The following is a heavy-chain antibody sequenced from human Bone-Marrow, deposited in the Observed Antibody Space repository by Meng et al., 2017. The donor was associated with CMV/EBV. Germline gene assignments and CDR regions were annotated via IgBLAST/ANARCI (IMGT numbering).Heavy chain of an antibody. CDR1: GGSISSSGYY. CDR3: ARERISGTTYFAY. V-gene: IGHV4-39*07. D-gene: IGHD1-7*01. J-gene: IGHJ4*02. CDR2: VYYSGKT. Sequence: SETLSLTCTVSGGSISSSGYYCAWIRQPPGKGLEWIGSVYYSGKTYYNPSLKGRVTISGDTSTSQLSLKLSSVTAADTAVYYCARERISGTTYFAYWGQGPRVTGSS.